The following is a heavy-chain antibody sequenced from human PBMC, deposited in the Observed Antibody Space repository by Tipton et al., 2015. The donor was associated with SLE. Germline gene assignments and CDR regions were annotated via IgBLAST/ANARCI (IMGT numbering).Heavy chain of an antibody. Sequence: SLRLSCAASGFTFSSHEMIWVRQAPGKGLEWVSYISSGGGTTIYYADSLKGRFTISRDNSKNTLFLQMNSLRAEDTAVYYCARDLANDPVYSGIMDVWGKGTTVTVSS. CDR2: ISSGGGTTI. V-gene: IGHV3-48*03. CDR1: GFTFSSHE. D-gene: IGHD3-10*02. CDR3: ARDLANDPVYSGIMDV. J-gene: IGHJ6*03.